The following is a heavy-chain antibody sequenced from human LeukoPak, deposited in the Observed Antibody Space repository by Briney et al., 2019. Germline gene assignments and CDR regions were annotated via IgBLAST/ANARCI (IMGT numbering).Heavy chain of an antibody. D-gene: IGHD6-6*01. J-gene: IGHJ6*02. Sequence: GRSLRLSCASSGFTFSSYVMHWLRQAPGKGLEGVAVIWYDGSNKYYADSVRGRFTISRDNSKNTLYLQMNSLRAEDTAVYYCARVSFSIAGWYYGMDVWGQGTTVTVSS. V-gene: IGHV3-33*01. CDR2: IWYDGSNK. CDR1: GFTFSSYV. CDR3: ARVSFSIAGWYYGMDV.